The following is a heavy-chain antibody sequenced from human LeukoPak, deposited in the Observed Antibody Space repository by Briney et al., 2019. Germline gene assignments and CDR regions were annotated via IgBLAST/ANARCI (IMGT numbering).Heavy chain of an antibody. CDR3: ARRNHYFYYMDV. Sequence: KPSETLSLTCTVSGGSISSYYWSWIRQSPVKGLEWIGYIFPSGSAYYNPSLVSRGTISLDTYANKFSLTLTSVTAADTAVYYCARRNHYFYYMDVWGKGTTVTVSS. J-gene: IGHJ6*03. V-gene: IGHV4-4*08. CDR1: GGSISSYY. CDR2: IFPSGSA.